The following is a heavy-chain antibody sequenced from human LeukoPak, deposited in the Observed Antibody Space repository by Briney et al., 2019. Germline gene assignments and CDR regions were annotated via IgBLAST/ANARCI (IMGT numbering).Heavy chain of an antibody. Sequence: GGSLRLYCAASGFTFDDYAMHWVRQAPGKGLEWVSVIYSGGSTYYADSVKGRFTISRDNSKNTLYLQMNSLRAEDTAVYYCARDRAVTTRGWFDPWGQGTLVTVSS. V-gene: IGHV3-66*01. CDR3: ARDRAVTTRGWFDP. CDR2: IYSGGST. CDR1: GFTFDDYA. D-gene: IGHD4-17*01. J-gene: IGHJ5*02.